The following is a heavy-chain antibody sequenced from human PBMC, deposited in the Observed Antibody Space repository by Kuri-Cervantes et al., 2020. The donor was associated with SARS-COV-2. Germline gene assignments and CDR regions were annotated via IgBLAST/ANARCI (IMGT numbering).Heavy chain of an antibody. V-gene: IGHV4-59*01. CDR3: ARVSGYCSSTSCRSYGYYYYYGMDV. Sequence: GSLRLSCTVSGGSISSYYWSWIRQPPGKGLEWIGYIYYSGSTNYNPSLKSRVTISVDTSKNQFSLKLSSVTAADTAVYYCARVSGYCSSTSCRSYGYYYYYGMDVWGQGTTVTVSS. CDR1: GGSISSYY. J-gene: IGHJ6*02. D-gene: IGHD2-2*01. CDR2: IYYSGST.